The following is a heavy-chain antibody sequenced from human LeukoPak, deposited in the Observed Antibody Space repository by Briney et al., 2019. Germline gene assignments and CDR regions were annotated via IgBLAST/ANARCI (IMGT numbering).Heavy chain of an antibody. Sequence: ASVKVSCEASGYTFTSYGISWVRQAPGQGLEWMGWISAYNGNTNYAQKLQGRVTMTTDTSTSTAYMELRSLRSDDTAVYYCARGYCSSTSCLYYYYYMDVWGKGTTVTVSS. CDR2: ISAYNGNT. CDR1: GYTFTSYG. J-gene: IGHJ6*03. CDR3: ARGYCSSTSCLYYYYYMDV. V-gene: IGHV1-18*01. D-gene: IGHD2-2*01.